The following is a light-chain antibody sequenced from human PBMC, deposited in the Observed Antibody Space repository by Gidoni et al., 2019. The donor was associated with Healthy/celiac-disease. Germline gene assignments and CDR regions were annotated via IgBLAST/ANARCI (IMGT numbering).Light chain of an antibody. CDR3: SSYTSSSTVV. V-gene: IGLV2-14*01. Sequence: QSALTQPDSVSGSPGQSITISCTGTSSDVGGYNYVSWYQQHPGNAPNLMIYEFSNRPSGVSNRFSGSKSGNTASLTISGLQAEDEADYYCSSYTSSSTVVFGGGTKLTVL. CDR2: EFS. CDR1: SSDVGGYNY. J-gene: IGLJ2*01.